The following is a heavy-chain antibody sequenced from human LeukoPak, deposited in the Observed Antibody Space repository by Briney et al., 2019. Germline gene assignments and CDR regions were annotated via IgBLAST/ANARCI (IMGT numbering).Heavy chain of an antibody. CDR2: INHSGST. Sequence: PSETLSLTCAVYGGSFSGYYWSWIRQPTGKGLEWIGEINHSGSTNYNPSLKSRVTISVDTSKKQFSLKLSSVTAADTAVYYCASTSPFYYDSSGTAGSFDIWGQGTMVTVSS. V-gene: IGHV4-34*01. CDR1: GGSFSGYY. D-gene: IGHD3-22*01. CDR3: ASTSPFYYDSSGTAGSFDI. J-gene: IGHJ3*02.